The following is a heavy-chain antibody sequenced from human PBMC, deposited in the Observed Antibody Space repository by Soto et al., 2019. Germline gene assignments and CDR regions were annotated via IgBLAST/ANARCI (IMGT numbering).Heavy chain of an antibody. CDR3: SGYYSYAFDI. CDR1: GYTFTSYY. CDR2: INPSGGST. J-gene: IGHJ3*02. Sequence: GASVKVSCKASGYTFTSYYMHWVRQAPGQGLEWMGIINPSGGSTSYAQKFQGRVTMTRDTSTSTVYMELNSLRAEDTAVYYCSGYYSYAFDIWGQGTMVTVSS. D-gene: IGHD3-22*01. V-gene: IGHV1-46*01.